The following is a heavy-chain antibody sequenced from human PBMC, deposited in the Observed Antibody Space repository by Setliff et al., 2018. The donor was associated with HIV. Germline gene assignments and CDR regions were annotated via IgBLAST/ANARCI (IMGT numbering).Heavy chain of an antibody. Sequence: SETLSLTCAVYGGSLSGFYWTFIHQSPGKGLEWIGEVTHSGSTTYDPSLKSRITISVDTSKNQFSLKLTSVTAADMGVYYCARGRKKTLAVSGTRYFDFWGQGTLVTVSS. CDR3: ARGRKKTLAVSGTRYFDF. V-gene: IGHV4-34*01. CDR1: GGSLSGFY. D-gene: IGHD6-19*01. CDR2: VTHSGST. J-gene: IGHJ4*02.